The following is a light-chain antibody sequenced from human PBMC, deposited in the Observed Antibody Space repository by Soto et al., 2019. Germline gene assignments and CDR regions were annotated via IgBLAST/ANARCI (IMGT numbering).Light chain of an antibody. V-gene: IGLV2-8*01. CDR1: SSDVGGYNY. Sequence: QSVLTQPPSASGSPGQSVTISCTGTSSDVGGYNYVSWYQQHPGKAPKLMIYEVSKRPSGVPDRFSGSKSGNTASLTVSGLQAEDEADYYRSSHAGSKRVFGTGTKVTVL. CDR2: EVS. J-gene: IGLJ1*01. CDR3: SSHAGSKRV.